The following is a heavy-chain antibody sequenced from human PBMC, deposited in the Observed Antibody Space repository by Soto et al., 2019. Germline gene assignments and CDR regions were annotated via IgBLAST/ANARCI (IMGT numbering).Heavy chain of an antibody. V-gene: IGHV6-1*01. J-gene: IGHJ6*02. Sequence: SQAFSGTCAISGASVSSNISACNCSRQSPSRGLEWLGRTYYRSNWYNDYAVSVKSRITINPDTSKNQFSLQLNSVTPEDTAVYYCARANGYAYSRSSPFSGFYGMDVCGQGTTVTVSS. CDR3: ARANGYAYSRSSPFSGFYGMDV. CDR1: GASVSSNISA. D-gene: IGHD6-6*01. CDR2: TYYRSNWYN.